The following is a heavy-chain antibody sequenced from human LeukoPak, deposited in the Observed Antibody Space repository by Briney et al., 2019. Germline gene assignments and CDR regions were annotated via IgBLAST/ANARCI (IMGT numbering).Heavy chain of an antibody. Sequence: PGGSLRLSCAASGFTFSSYAMSWVRQAPGKGLEWVSAISGSGGSTYYADSVKGRFIISRDNSKNTLYLQMNSLSAEDTAVYYCAKDEFEKSRYSSGWYVYWGQGTLVTVSS. CDR1: GFTFSSYA. CDR2: ISGSGGST. D-gene: IGHD6-19*01. CDR3: AKDEFEKSRYSSGWYVY. J-gene: IGHJ4*02. V-gene: IGHV3-23*01.